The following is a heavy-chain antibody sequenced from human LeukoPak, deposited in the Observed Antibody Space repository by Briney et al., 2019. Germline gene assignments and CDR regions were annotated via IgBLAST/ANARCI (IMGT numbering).Heavy chain of an antibody. V-gene: IGHV3-48*01. J-gene: IGHJ6*04. D-gene: IGHD3-3*01. CDR1: GFSFSTYS. Sequence: GGSLRLSCAASGFSFSTYSMNWVRQAPGKGLEWISYISNSGHTTYYAESVKGRFTISRGNAWNSLYLQMNSLRGEDTAVYCAKRITISGLGYYMDVWSKGTTVIVSS. CDR2: ISNSGHTT. CDR3: KRITISGLGYYMDV.